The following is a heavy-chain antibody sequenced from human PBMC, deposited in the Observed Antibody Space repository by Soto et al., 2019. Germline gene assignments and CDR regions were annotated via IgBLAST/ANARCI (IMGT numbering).Heavy chain of an antibody. CDR1: GFTFSSYA. Sequence: GGSLRLSCAASGFTFSSYAMSWVRQAPGKGLEWVSAISGSGGSTYYADSVKGRFTISRDNSKNTLYLQMNSLRAEDTAVYYCAKDELWHPHGLGAFDYWGQGTLVTVSS. D-gene: IGHD1-26*01. CDR3: AKDELWHPHGLGAFDY. V-gene: IGHV3-23*01. CDR2: ISGSGGST. J-gene: IGHJ4*02.